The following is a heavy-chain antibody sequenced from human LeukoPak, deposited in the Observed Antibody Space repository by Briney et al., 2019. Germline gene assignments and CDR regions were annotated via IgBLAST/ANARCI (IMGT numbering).Heavy chain of an antibody. CDR1: GFTFDDYA. D-gene: IGHD4-11*01. CDR2: INWNGGST. V-gene: IGHV3-20*04. Sequence: GGSLRLSCAASGFTFDDYAMHWVRQAPGKGLEWVSGINWNGGSTGYADSVKGRFTISRDNAKNSLYLQMNSLRAEDTALYYCARALGYSNTFYYYYYYMDVWGKGTTVTVSS. CDR3: ARALGYSNTFYYYYYYMDV. J-gene: IGHJ6*03.